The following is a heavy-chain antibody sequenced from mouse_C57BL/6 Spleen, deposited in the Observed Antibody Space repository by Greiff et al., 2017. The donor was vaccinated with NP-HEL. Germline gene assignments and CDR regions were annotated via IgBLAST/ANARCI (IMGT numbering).Heavy chain of an antibody. CDR3: AREGDRQLGYYFDY. D-gene: IGHD3-2*01. CDR2: IDPSDSYT. V-gene: IGHV1-50*01. Sequence: QVQLQQPGAELVKPGASVKLSCKASGYTFTSYWMQWVKQRPGQGLEWIGEIDPSDSYTNYTQKFKGKATLTVDTSSSTAYMQLSSLTSEDSAVYYCAREGDRQLGYYFDYWGQGTTLTVSS. CDR1: GYTFTSYW. J-gene: IGHJ2*01.